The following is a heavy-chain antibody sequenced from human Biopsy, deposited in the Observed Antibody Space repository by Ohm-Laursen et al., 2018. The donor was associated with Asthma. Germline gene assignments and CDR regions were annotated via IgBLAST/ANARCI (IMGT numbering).Heavy chain of an antibody. J-gene: IGHJ4*02. D-gene: IGHD3-22*01. V-gene: IGHV3-33*01. CDR1: GFTLRRTG. CDR2: IWDDDTNK. CDR3: ARGDSSNWSHYYFDY. Sequence: SLRLSCAASGFTLRRTGMHWVRQAPGQGLEWVAVIWDDDTNKHYADSVKGRFTISRDYSKNTLYLQMHSLRVEDTAVYYYARGDSSNWSHYYFDYWGQGTLVTVSS.